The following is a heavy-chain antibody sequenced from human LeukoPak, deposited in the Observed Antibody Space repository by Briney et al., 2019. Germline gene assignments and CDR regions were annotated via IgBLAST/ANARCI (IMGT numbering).Heavy chain of an antibody. V-gene: IGHV3-21*04. Sequence: GGSLRLSCAASGFTFSSYSMNWVRQAPGKGLEWVSSISSSSSYIYYADSVKGRFTISRDNSKNTLYLQMNSLRAEDTAVYYCARDSIAAAGTYYYGMDVWGQGTTVTVSS. D-gene: IGHD6-13*01. J-gene: IGHJ6*02. CDR1: GFTFSSYS. CDR3: ARDSIAAAGTYYYGMDV. CDR2: ISSSSSYI.